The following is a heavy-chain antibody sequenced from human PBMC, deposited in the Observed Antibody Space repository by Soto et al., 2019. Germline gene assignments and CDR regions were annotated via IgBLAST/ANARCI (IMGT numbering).Heavy chain of an antibody. CDR3: ARGYDSSRNWFDP. CDR1: GGSISSGGYS. J-gene: IGHJ5*02. V-gene: IGHV4-30-2*01. Sequence: SETLSLTCAVSGGSISSGGYSWSWIRQPPGKGLEWIGYIYHSGSTYYNPSPKSRVTISVDRSKNQFSLKLSSVTAADTAVYYCARGYDSSRNWFDPWGQGTLVTVSS. CDR2: IYHSGST. D-gene: IGHD3-22*01.